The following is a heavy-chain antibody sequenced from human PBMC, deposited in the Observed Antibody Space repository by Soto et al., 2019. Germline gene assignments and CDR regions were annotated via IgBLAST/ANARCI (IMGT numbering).Heavy chain of an antibody. Sequence: GSLKISCKGSGYSFAGYWITWVRQKPGRGLEWMGRIDPSDSQTYYSPSFRGHVTISVTKSITTVFLQWSSLRASDTAMYYCARQIYDSDTGPNFQYYFDSWGQGTPVTVSS. J-gene: IGHJ4*02. D-gene: IGHD3-22*01. CDR3: ARQIYDSDTGPNFQYYFDS. V-gene: IGHV5-10-1*01. CDR1: GYSFAGYW. CDR2: IDPSDSQT.